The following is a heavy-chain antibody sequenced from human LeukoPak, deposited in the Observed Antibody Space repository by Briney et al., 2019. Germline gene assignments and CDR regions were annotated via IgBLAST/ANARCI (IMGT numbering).Heavy chain of an antibody. CDR1: GASVSTSH. J-gene: IGHJ4*02. V-gene: IGHV4-59*02. Sequence: SETLSLTCVVSGASVSTSHWNWIRQLPGKGLEWIGCLSYTGKTDYNPSLTSRVTISLGTSKNQVSLKLRSVTAADTAVYYCSEGYFKPFAHWGQGTLVTVPS. CDR3: SEGYFKPFAH. D-gene: IGHD2/OR15-2a*01. CDR2: LSYTGKT.